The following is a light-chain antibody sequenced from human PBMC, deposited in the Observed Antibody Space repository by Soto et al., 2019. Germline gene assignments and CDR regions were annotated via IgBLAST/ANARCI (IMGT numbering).Light chain of an antibody. CDR2: KAS. CDR1: QTISSW. Sequence: MTQSPSTLSGSVGDRVTITCRASQTISSWLAWYQQKPGKAPRLLIYKASTLKSGVPSRFSGSGSGTEFTLTISSLQADDGATYCCPVYACHPEAFAQVSKV. J-gene: IGKJ1*01. CDR3: PVYACHPEA. V-gene: IGKV1-5*03.